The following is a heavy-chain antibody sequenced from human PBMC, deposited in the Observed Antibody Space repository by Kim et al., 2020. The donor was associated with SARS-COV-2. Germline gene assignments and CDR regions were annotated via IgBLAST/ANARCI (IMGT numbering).Heavy chain of an antibody. J-gene: IGHJ3*02. CDR2: ISAYSGET. D-gene: IGHD4-17*01. CDR1: GYTFTTSA. Sequence: ASVKVSCKSFGYTFTTSAINWVRQAPGQGLEWMGWISAYSGETSYAQKFQGRVILTTDTSTGTAYMELRSLRSDDTAVYYCARDRLGFDIWAQGTRVTVSS. CDR3: ARDRLGFDI. V-gene: IGHV1-18*01.